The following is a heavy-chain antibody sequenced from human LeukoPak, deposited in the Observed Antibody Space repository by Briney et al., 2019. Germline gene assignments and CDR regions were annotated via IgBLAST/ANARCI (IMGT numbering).Heavy chain of an antibody. V-gene: IGHV3-43D*03. Sequence: GGSLRLSCAASGFTFSSYAMSWVRQAPGKGLEWVSLISWDGGSTYYADSVKGRFTISRDNSKNSLYLQMNSLRAEDTALYYCAKDEGAAGTSVIDYWGQGTLVTVSS. CDR2: ISWDGGST. D-gene: IGHD6-13*01. CDR1: GFTFSSYA. J-gene: IGHJ4*02. CDR3: AKDEGAAGTSVIDY.